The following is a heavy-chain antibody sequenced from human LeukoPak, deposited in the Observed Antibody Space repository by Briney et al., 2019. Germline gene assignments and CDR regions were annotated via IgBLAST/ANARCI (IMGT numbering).Heavy chain of an antibody. CDR2: ISYDGSNK. D-gene: IGHD6-19*01. CDR1: GFTFSSYG. V-gene: IGHV3-30*18. CDR3: AKLGYTAVAGTDGNFDY. Sequence: PGGSLRLSCAASGFTFSSYGMHWVRQAPGKGLEWVAVISYDGSNKYYADSVKGRFTISRDNSKNTLYLQMNSLRAEDTAVYYCAKLGYTAVAGTDGNFDYWGQGTLVTVSS. J-gene: IGHJ4*02.